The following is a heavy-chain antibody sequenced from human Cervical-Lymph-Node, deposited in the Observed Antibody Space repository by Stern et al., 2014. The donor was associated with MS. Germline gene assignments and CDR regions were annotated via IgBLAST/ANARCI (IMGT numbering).Heavy chain of an antibody. V-gene: IGHV3-74*02. CDR2: INSGGSST. J-gene: IGHJ6*02. Sequence: VQLVESGGGLLQPGGSLRLSCGASGFTFSTYWMHRVRQGPGKGLVWVSRINSGGSSTSYTDSVRGRFTISRDNAKNTVYLQMTSLRAEDTAVYYCARSSGASGDAMDVWGQGTTVTVSS. D-gene: IGHD2-15*01. CDR3: ARSSGASGDAMDV. CDR1: GFTFSTYW.